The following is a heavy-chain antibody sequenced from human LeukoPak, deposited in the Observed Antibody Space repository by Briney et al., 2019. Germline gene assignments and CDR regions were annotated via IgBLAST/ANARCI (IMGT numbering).Heavy chain of an antibody. V-gene: IGHV3-23*01. CDR2: ISASGATT. D-gene: IGHD3-22*01. CDR1: GFTFSSYA. J-gene: IGHJ4*02. CDR3: AKADNSVSCRQFDC. Sequence: GGSLRLSCAASGFTFSSYAMSGVRQAPGKGLEWVSVISASGATTFYADSVRGRFTISRDNSKNTIYLQMNSLRAEDTAVYYCAKADNSVSCRQFDCWGQGTLVTVSS.